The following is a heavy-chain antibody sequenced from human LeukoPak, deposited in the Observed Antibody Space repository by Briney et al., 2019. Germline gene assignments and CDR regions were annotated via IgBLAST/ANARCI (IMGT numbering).Heavy chain of an antibody. Sequence: PSETLSLTCAVYGGSFSGYYWSWIRQPPGKGLEWIGEINHSGSTNYNPSLKSRVTISVDTSKNQFSLKLSSVTAADTAVYYCAREARITMTLSWGQGTLVTVSS. V-gene: IGHV4-34*01. D-gene: IGHD3-22*01. J-gene: IGHJ5*02. CDR1: GGSFSGYY. CDR2: INHSGST. CDR3: AREARITMTLS.